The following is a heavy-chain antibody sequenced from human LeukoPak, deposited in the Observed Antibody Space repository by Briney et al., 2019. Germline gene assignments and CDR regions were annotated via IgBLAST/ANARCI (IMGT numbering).Heavy chain of an antibody. Sequence: NPSETLSLTCTVSGGSISSTGTTSYWRWIRQPPGKGLEWIGYIYYSGSSNYNPSLKSRVTISVDTSKNQFSLRLNSVTAADTAVYYCARGVSSSWYPIDYWGQGTLVTVSS. CDR3: ARGVSSSWYPIDY. CDR1: GGSISSTGTTSY. V-gene: IGHV4-61*08. CDR2: IYYSGSS. D-gene: IGHD6-13*01. J-gene: IGHJ4*02.